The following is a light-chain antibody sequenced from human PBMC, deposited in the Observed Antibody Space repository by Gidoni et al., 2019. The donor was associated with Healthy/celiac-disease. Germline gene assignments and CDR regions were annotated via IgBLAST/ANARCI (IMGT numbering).Light chain of an antibody. J-gene: IGKJ1*01. CDR3: QQSYSTPLWT. Sequence: DIQMTQSPSSLSASVGDRVTITCRASQSISSYLNWYQQKLGKASKLLIYAASSLQSGVPSRFTGSGSGTDFTLTISSLQPEDFATYYCQQSYSTPLWTFGQGTKVEIK. CDR1: QSISSY. V-gene: IGKV1-39*01. CDR2: AAS.